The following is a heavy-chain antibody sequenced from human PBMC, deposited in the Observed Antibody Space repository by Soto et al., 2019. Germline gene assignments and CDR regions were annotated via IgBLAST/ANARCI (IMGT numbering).Heavy chain of an antibody. D-gene: IGHD5-12*01. CDR2: INPSGTTT. V-gene: IGHV1-46*03. CDR1: GYTYIIYY. CDR3: ARGREYSGHGHLDY. Sequence: VKVSWKTFGYTYIIYYLPWVRQTPGQGLEWMGVINPSGTTTGYAQNFQGRVTMSKDTSTSTVYMDLSSLRSEDTAVYFCARGREYSGHGHLDYWGQGTLVTAS. J-gene: IGHJ4*02.